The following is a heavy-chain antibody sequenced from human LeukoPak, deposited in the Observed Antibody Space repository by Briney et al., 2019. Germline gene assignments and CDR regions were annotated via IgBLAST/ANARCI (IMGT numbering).Heavy chain of an antibody. D-gene: IGHD3-22*01. Sequence: SETLSLTCAVYGGSFSGYYWSWIRQPPGKGLEWIGEINHSGSTNYNPSLKSRVTISVDTSKNQFSLKLSSVTAADTAVYYCARGRGYYSSYGSFDYWGQGTLVTVSS. CDR1: GGSFSGYY. CDR2: INHSGST. J-gene: IGHJ4*02. V-gene: IGHV4-34*01. CDR3: ARGRGYYSSYGSFDY.